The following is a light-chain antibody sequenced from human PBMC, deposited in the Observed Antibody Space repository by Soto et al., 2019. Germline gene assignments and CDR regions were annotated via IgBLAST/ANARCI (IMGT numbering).Light chain of an antibody. CDR1: SSEVGSYNL. Sequence: QSVLTQPASVSGSPGQSITISCTGTSSEVGSYNLVSWYQQHPGKAPKLMIYEGSKRPSGVSNRFSGSKSGNTASLTVSGLQAEDEADYCCCSYAGSSTFSYVFGTGTKVTVL. V-gene: IGLV2-23*03. CDR3: CSYAGSSTFSYV. J-gene: IGLJ1*01. CDR2: EGS.